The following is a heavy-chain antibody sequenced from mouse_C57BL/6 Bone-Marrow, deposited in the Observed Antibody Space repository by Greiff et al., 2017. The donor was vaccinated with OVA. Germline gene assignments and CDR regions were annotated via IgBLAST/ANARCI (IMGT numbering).Heavy chain of an antibody. V-gene: IGHV1-81*01. J-gene: IGHJ2*01. CDR3: AREGFITTEVADD. CDR2: IYPRSGNT. CDR1: GYTFTSYG. Sequence: QVQLQQSRAELARPGASVKLSCKASGYTFTSYGISWVKQRTGQGLEWIGEIYPRSGNTYYNEKFKGKATLTADKSSSTAYMELRRLTSEDSAVDFSAREGFITTEVADDGGQGTTRTVAS. D-gene: IGHD1-1*01.